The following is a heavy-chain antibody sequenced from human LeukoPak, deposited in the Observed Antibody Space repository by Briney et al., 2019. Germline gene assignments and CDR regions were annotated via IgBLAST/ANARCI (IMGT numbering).Heavy chain of an antibody. D-gene: IGHD5-18*01. CDR2: ISSSSSYI. CDR3: ARGENNYGYYYFDY. V-gene: IGHV3-21*01. CDR1: GFTFSSYG. J-gene: IGHJ4*02. Sequence: GGSLRLSCAASGFTFSSYGMNWVRQAPGKGLEWVSSISSSSSYIYYADSVKGRFTISRDNAKNSLYLQMNSLRAEDTAVYYCARGENNYGYYYFDYWGQGTLVTVSS.